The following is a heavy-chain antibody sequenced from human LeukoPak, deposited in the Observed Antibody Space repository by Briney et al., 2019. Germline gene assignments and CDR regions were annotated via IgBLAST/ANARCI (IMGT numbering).Heavy chain of an antibody. V-gene: IGHV3-7*01. J-gene: IGHJ4*02. CDR2: IKLDGSEK. Sequence: PGGSLRLSCAASGFTVSSLAMHWVRQTPGMGLEWVANIKLDGSEKYYVDSVKGRFTVSRDNAKNSLYLQMNSLRVEDTAVYYCARIDRGNYFLDFWGQGTLVTVSS. CDR1: GFTVSSLA. CDR3: ARIDRGNYFLDF. D-gene: IGHD1-26*01.